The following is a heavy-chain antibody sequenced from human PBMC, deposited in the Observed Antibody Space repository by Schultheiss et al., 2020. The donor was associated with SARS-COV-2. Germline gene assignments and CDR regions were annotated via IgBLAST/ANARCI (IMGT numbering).Heavy chain of an antibody. D-gene: IGHD1-26*01. V-gene: IGHV3-53*01. Sequence: GGSLRLSCAASGFTVSSNYMSWVRQAPGKGLEWVSVIYSGGSTYYADSVKGRFTISRDNSKNTLYLQMNSLRAEDTAVYYCAKDREVGAIDDAFDIWGQGTMVTVSS. J-gene: IGHJ3*02. CDR2: IYSGGST. CDR1: GFTVSSNY. CDR3: AKDREVGAIDDAFDI.